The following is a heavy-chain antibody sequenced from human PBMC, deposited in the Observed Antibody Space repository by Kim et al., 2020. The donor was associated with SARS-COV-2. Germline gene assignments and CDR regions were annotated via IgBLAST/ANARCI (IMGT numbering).Heavy chain of an antibody. CDR1: GYPFRNYY. V-gene: IGHV1-46*01. D-gene: IGHD3-9*01. J-gene: IGHJ5*02. Sequence: ASVKVSCKASGYPFRNYYMNWVRQAPGQGLEWMAVINPTGGNTKYAQKFEGRVTVTRVTSTSTVYMELNNLRSDDTAVYYCARWALTGFYSYNWFDTWGQGTLVTVSS. CDR2: INPTGGNT. CDR3: ARWALTGFYSYNWFDT.